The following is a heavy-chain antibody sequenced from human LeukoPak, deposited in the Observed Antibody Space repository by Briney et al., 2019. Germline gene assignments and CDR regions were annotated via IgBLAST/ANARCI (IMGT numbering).Heavy chain of an antibody. CDR3: ASGRQLGY. Sequence: QPGGSLRLSCAASGCTFSNYWMSWVRQAPGKGLEWVANIKEDGSEKYYVDSVKGRFTISRDNARNSLYLQMNSLRAEDTAVYYCASGRQLGYWGQGTLVTVSS. J-gene: IGHJ4*02. V-gene: IGHV3-7*01. CDR1: GCTFSNYW. CDR2: IKEDGSEK. D-gene: IGHD6-13*01.